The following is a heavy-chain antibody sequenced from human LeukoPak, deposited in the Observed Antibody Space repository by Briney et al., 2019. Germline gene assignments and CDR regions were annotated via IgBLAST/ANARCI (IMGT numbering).Heavy chain of an antibody. Sequence: ASVKVSCKASGYTFTGYYMHWVRQAPGQGLEWMGWINPNSGGTNHAQKFQGRVTMTRDTSISTAYMELSRLRSDDTAVYYCARGGTMVRGVIPNWFDPWGQGTLVTVSS. D-gene: IGHD3-10*01. CDR3: ARGGTMVRGVIPNWFDP. CDR2: INPNSGGT. V-gene: IGHV1-2*02. J-gene: IGHJ5*02. CDR1: GYTFTGYY.